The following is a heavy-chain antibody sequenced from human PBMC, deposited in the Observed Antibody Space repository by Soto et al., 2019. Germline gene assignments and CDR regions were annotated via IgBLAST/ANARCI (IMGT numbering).Heavy chain of an antibody. CDR2: LPEIGTNT. Sequence: GGSLRLSCAASGFTFSDYVMSWVRQSPGKGLEWVSALPEIGTNTYYADSVKGRFTISRDNSKNTLFLQINNLRAGDTAVYYCAKKSGVGATWYFDYWGQGTLVTVSS. V-gene: IGHV3-23*01. J-gene: IGHJ4*02. D-gene: IGHD1-26*01. CDR1: GFTFSDYV. CDR3: AKKSGVGATWYFDY.